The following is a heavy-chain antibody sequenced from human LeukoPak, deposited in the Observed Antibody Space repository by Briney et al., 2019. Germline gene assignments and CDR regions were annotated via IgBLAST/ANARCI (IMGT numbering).Heavy chain of an antibody. Sequence: GGSLRLSCAASGFTFNYAWMSWVRQVPGKGLEWVGQTVSEIDGGTTDYATPVKSRFTISRDDSKSTMYLQMNSLKIEDTAVYYCTTDEDWNYARKDVWGQGATVIVSS. CDR1: GFTFNYAW. J-gene: IGHJ6*02. V-gene: IGHV3-15*04. CDR2: TVSEIDGGTT. D-gene: IGHD1-7*01. CDR3: TTDEDWNYARKDV.